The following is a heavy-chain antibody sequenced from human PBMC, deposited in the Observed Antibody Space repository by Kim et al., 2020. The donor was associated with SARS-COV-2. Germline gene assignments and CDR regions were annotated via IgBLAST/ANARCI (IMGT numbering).Heavy chain of an antibody. D-gene: IGHD3-22*01. V-gene: IGHV1-46*01. CDR3: ARERLYGSGYSFGLRIDY. CDR1: GYTFTSYY. CDR2: INPSGGST. Sequence: ASVKVSCKASGYTFTSYYMHWVRQAPGQGLEWMGIINPSGGSTSYAQKFQGRVTMTRDTSTSTVYMELSSLRSEDTAVYYCARERLYGSGYSFGLRIDYWGQGTLVTVSS. J-gene: IGHJ4*02.